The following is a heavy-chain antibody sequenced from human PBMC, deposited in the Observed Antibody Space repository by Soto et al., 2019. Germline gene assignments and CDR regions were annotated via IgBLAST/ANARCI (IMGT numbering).Heavy chain of an antibody. CDR2: IYYSGST. J-gene: IGHJ4*02. Sequence: QVQLQESGPGLVKPSQTLSLTCTVSGGSISSGDYYWSWIRQPPGEGLEWIGYIYYSGSTYYNPSRKSRVTISVDTSKNQFSLKLSSVTAADTAVYYCARTYSGVGSHCSSTSCYADYWGQGTLVTVSS. V-gene: IGHV4-30-4*01. CDR1: GGSISSGDYY. CDR3: ARTYSGVGSHCSSTSCYADY. D-gene: IGHD2-2*01.